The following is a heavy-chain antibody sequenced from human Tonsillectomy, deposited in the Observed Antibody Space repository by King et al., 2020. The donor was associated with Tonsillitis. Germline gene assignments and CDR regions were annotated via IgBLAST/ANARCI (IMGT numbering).Heavy chain of an antibody. CDR2: VYYSGST. CDR3: ATLGSPSCYGYGSTFCWYFDL. V-gene: IGHV4-39*07. CDR1: GGSISSSTYF. D-gene: IGHD2-2*01. Sequence: LQLQESGPGLVKPSETLSLTCTVSGGSISSSTYFWGWIRQPPGKGLEWIGSVYYSGSTYSNPSLKSRVTISVDTSKNQFSLKLSSVAAADTAVYYCATLGSPSCYGYGSTFCWYFDLWGRGTLVTVSS. J-gene: IGHJ2*01.